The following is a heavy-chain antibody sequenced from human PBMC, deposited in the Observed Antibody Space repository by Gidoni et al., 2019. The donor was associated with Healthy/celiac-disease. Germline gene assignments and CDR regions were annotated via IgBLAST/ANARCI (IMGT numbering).Heavy chain of an antibody. V-gene: IGHV3-9*01. CDR1: GFTLDDYA. CDR3: AKGGIAVAGANAFDI. J-gene: IGHJ3*02. D-gene: IGHD6-19*01. Sequence: EVQLVESGGGLVQPGRSLRLSGAASGFTLDDYAMPWVRQAPGKGLEWVSGISWNSGSIGYADSVKGRFTISRDNAKNSLYLQMNSLRAEDTALYYCAKGGIAVAGANAFDIWGQGTMVTVSS. CDR2: ISWNSGSI.